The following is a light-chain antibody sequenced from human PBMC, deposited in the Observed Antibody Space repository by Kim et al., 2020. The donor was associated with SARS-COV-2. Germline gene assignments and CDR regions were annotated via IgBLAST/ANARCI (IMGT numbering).Light chain of an antibody. CDR3: NSRDSSGNHVV. CDR1: SLRSYY. Sequence: ALGQTVRITCQGDSLRSYYASWYQQKPGQAPVLVIYGKNNRPSGIPDRFSGSSSGNTASLTITGAQAEDEADYYCNSRDSSGNHVVFGGGTPDRP. V-gene: IGLV3-19*01. J-gene: IGLJ2*01. CDR2: GKN.